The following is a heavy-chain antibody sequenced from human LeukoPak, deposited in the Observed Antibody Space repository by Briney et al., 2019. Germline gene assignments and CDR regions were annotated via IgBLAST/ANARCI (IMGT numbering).Heavy chain of an antibody. J-gene: IGHJ5*02. CDR3: ATASITHTRDP. CDR2: INPYSGAT. Sequence: ASVKVSCQTSGYTFTDFYLNWVRQAPGQGHEWMGWINPYSGATISAERFQGRMTMTWDASIGTAYMQLTRLRSDDTAVHYCATASITHTRDPWGQGTLVTVSS. D-gene: IGHD6-6*01. V-gene: IGHV1-2*02. CDR1: GYTFTDFY.